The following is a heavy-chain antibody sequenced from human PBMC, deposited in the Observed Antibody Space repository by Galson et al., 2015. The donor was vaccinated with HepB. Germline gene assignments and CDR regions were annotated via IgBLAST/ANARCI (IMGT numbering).Heavy chain of an antibody. V-gene: IGHV3-30*18. CDR3: AKDRFEYSSSLEGYYGMDV. Sequence: SLRLSCAASGFTFSSYGMHWVRQAPGKGLEWVAVISYDGSNKYYADSVKGRFTISRDNSKNTLYLQMNSLRAEDTAVYYCAKDRFEYSSSLEGYYGMDVWGQGATVTVSS. CDR2: ISYDGSNK. J-gene: IGHJ6*02. D-gene: IGHD6-6*01. CDR1: GFTFSSYG.